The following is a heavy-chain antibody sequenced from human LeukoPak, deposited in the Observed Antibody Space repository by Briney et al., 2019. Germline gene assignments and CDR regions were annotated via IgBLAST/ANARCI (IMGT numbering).Heavy chain of an antibody. V-gene: IGHV4-38-2*02. Sequence: SETLSLTCTVSGYSISSGYYWGWIRQPPGKGLEWIGSIYHSGSTYYNPSLKSRVTISVDTSKNQFSLKLSSVTAADTAVYYCAREGSSWYFGLDYWGQGTLVTVSS. J-gene: IGHJ4*02. CDR2: IYHSGST. D-gene: IGHD6-13*01. CDR1: GYSISSGYY. CDR3: AREGSSWYFGLDY.